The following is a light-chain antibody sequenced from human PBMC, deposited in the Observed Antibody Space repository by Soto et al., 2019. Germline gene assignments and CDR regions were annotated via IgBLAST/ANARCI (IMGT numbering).Light chain of an antibody. CDR3: QQYDSSVWT. V-gene: IGKV3-20*01. J-gene: IGKJ1*01. CDR1: QSVSSSY. Sequence: EIVLTQSPATLSLSPGERATLSCRASQSVSSSYLAWYQQKPGQAPRLLIYGASSRATGIPDRFSGSGSGTDFTLTISRLEPEDFAVYYCQQYDSSVWTFGQGTKVDI. CDR2: GAS.